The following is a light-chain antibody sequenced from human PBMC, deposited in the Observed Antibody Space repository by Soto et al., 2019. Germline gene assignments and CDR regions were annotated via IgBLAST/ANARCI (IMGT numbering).Light chain of an antibody. J-gene: IGLJ1*01. V-gene: IGLV2-8*01. CDR3: SSYGGSNNYV. CDR2: EVS. CDR1: SSYVGGYNY. Sequence: QSVLTQPPSASGSPGQSVTISCTGTSSYVGGYNYVSWYQQHPGKSPKLMIYEVSKRPSGVPGRFSGSKSGNTASLTISGLQAEDEADYYCSSYGGSNNYVFGPGTKVTVL.